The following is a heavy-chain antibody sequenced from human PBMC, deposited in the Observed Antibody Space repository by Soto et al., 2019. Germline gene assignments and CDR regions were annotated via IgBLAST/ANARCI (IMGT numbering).Heavy chain of an antibody. CDR1: GGSITSYY. CDR2: IHNSGST. Sequence: QVQLQESGPGLVKPSETLSLTCTVSGGSITSYYWSWIRQPPGKGLEWIGYIHNSGSTSYNPSLQSRVTISADVSKNQFSLDLRSVTAADTAVYYCARRWAGTDYWGYGTLVNVSS. D-gene: IGHD3-10*01. V-gene: IGHV4-59*01. J-gene: IGHJ4*01. CDR3: ARRWAGTDY.